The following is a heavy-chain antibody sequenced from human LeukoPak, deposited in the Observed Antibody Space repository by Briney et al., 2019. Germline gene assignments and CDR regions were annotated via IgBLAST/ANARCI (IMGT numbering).Heavy chain of an antibody. V-gene: IGHV4-34*01. CDR1: GGSFSGYY. CDR2: INHSGST. J-gene: IGHJ4*02. Sequence: SETLSLTCAVYGGSFSGYYWRWIRQPPGKGLEWIGEINHSGSTNYNPSLKSRVTISVDTSKNQFSLKLSSVTAADTAVYYCARAIRHVAAAAPGWGQGTLVTVSS. CDR3: ARAIRHVAAAAPG. D-gene: IGHD6-13*01.